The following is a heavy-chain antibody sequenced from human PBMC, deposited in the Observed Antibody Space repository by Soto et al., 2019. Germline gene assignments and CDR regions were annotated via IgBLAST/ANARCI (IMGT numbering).Heavy chain of an antibody. CDR1: GYTFTSYD. V-gene: IGHV1-8*01. J-gene: IGHJ3*02. CDR3: ASGRGHIVVVTATNDAFDI. Sequence: GASVKVSCKASGYTFTSYDINWVRQATGQGLEWMGWMNPNSGNTGYAQKFQGRVTMTRNTSISTAYMELSSLRSEDTAVYYCASGRGHIVVVTATNDAFDIWGQGTMVTVSS. CDR2: MNPNSGNT. D-gene: IGHD2-21*02.